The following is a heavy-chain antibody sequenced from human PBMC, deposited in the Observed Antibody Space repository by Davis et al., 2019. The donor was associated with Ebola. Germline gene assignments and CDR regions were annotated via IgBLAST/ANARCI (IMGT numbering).Heavy chain of an antibody. CDR2: ISGSSSAI. Sequence: GESLKISCAASGFTFSSYSMNWVRQAPGKGLEWVSHISGSSSAIYYADSVKGRFTISRDNAKNSLYLQMNSLRDEDTAVYYCVRDGFLPRYFWSGSPRPPFDPWGQGTLVTVSS. CDR1: GFTFSSYS. CDR3: VRDGFLPRYFWSGSPRPPFDP. V-gene: IGHV3-48*02. J-gene: IGHJ5*02. D-gene: IGHD3-3*01.